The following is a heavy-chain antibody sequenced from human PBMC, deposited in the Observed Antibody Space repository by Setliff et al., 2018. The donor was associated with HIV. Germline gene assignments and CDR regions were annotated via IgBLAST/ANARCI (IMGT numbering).Heavy chain of an antibody. V-gene: IGHV5-51*01. CDR2: IYPGDSDT. D-gene: IGHD6-6*01. J-gene: IGHJ6*03. Sequence: GESLKISCKGSGYSFASYWIGWVRQVPGKGLEWMGIIYPGDSDTRYSPSFPGQVTISADKSISTAADTAVYYCARGSSSGLYYYYYYMDVWGKGTTVTVSS. CDR3: YYYYYMDV. CDR1: GYSFASYW.